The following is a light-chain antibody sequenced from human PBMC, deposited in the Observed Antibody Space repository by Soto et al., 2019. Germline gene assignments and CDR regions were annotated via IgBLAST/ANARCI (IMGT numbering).Light chain of an antibody. V-gene: IGKV3-20*01. CDR1: QSLSSGY. CDR2: DAS. Sequence: EIVLTQSPGTLSLSPGERATLSCMASQSLSSGYLAWYQQKFGQAPRLLIYDASRRATGIPERFSGSGSGTDFTLTINRLEPEDFAVYYCQQYGSSPTFGLGTKVDIK. CDR3: QQYGSSPT. J-gene: IGKJ1*01.